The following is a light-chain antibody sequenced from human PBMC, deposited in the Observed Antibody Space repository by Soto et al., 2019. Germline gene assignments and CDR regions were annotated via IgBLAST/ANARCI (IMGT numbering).Light chain of an antibody. V-gene: IGKV1-5*03. CDR3: QQYNDSFPT. CDR1: QNINTW. J-gene: IGKJ1*01. Sequence: DIQMTQSPSTLSASVGDRVTISCRASQNINTWLAWYKQQPGKAPQLLIYKASSLESGVPSRFSGSGSGTDFTLTISSLRPDDFVTFSCQQYNDSFPTFGQGTKVEIK. CDR2: KAS.